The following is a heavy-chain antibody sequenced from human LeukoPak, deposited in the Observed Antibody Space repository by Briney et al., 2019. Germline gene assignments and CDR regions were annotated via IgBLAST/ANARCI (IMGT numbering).Heavy chain of an antibody. J-gene: IGHJ4*02. D-gene: IGHD4-17*01. CDR1: GGSIRSYY. Sequence: SESLSLTCTVSGGSIRSYYWSWIRQPPGKGLEWIGYIYYSGSTNYNPSLKSRVSISVDTSKNQFSLKLSSVTAADTAVYYCARTGSTVTMLYPFDHWGQGTLVTVSS. V-gene: IGHV4-59*01. CDR3: ARTGSTVTMLYPFDH. CDR2: IYYSGST.